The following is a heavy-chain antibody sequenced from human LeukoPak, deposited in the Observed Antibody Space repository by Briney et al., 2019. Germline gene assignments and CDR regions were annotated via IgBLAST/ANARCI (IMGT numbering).Heavy chain of an antibody. V-gene: IGHV5-10-1*01. D-gene: IGHD2-8*01. CDR1: GYSFTSYW. CDR2: IDPSDSYT. Sequence: GESLKISCKGSGYSFTSYWISWVRQMPGKGLKWMGRIDPSDSYTNYSPSFQGHVTTSADKSISTAYLQWSSLKASDTAMYYCARQGPDYCTNGVCSTTDYYGMDVWGQGTTVTVSS. CDR3: ARQGPDYCTNGVCSTTDYYGMDV. J-gene: IGHJ6*02.